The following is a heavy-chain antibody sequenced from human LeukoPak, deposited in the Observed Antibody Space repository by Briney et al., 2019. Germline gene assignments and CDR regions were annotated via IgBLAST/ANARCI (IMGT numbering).Heavy chain of an antibody. CDR1: GYTFINYQ. J-gene: IGHJ4*02. Sequence: ASVKVSCRTSGYTFINYQIHWVRQAPDQGLEWKGRINSNSGATVFAQKFQGRVTMTRDTSINTVYMELSSLKFDDTAVYYCTRTWWTEACSSSCFTPDFDYWGQGTPVTVSS. CDR2: INSNSGAT. V-gene: IGHV1-2*06. CDR3: TRTWWTEACSSSCFTPDFDY. D-gene: IGHD2-2*02.